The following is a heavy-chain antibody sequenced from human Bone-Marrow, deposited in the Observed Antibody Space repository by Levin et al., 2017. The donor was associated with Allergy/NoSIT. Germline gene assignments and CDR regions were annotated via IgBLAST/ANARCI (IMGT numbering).Heavy chain of an antibody. CDR3: ARGRRLTSAGTGNWFDL. D-gene: IGHD6-13*01. J-gene: IGHJ5*02. CDR2: FYSSGSSYT. CDR1: GGSISSATHY. V-gene: IGHV4-39*07. Sequence: SETLSLTCTVSGGSISSATHYWAWIRQPPGKGLEWIGSFYSSGSSYTYHNASLKSRLTISEDASKSQVSLTLVSVTAADTAVYYCARGRRLTSAGTGNWFDLWGQGTLVTVSS.